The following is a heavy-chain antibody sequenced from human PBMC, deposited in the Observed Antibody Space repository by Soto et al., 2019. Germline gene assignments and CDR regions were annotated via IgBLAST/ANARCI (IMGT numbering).Heavy chain of an antibody. V-gene: IGHV3-13*01. CDR3: ARGPSLSSCWYITTFDY. Sequence: EVQLVESGGGLVQPGGSLRLSCAASGFTFSSYDMHWVRQATGKGLEWVSAIGTAGDTYYSGSVKGRFNISRENAKNSLYHQMNSLRAGDTAVYYCARGPSLSSCWYITTFDYWGQGTLVTVSS. D-gene: IGHD6-19*01. J-gene: IGHJ4*02. CDR2: IGTAGDT. CDR1: GFTFSSYD.